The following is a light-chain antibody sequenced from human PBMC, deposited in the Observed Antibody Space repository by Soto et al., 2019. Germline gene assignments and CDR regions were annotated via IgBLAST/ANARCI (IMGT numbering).Light chain of an antibody. V-gene: IGKV1-33*01. J-gene: IGKJ5*01. CDR3: HQYDNPEAT. CDR2: DAS. CDR1: QDISNY. Sequence: DIQMTQSPSSLSASVGDRVTITCQASQDISNYLNWYQQKPGKAPKLLIYDASNLETGVPSRFSGSGSGTDFTFTISSLQPEDIATYYCHQYDNPEATFGQGTRLEIK.